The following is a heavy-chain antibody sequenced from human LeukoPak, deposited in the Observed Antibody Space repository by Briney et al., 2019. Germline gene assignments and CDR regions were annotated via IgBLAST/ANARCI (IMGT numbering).Heavy chain of an antibody. CDR2: INPDSGGT. Sequence: EASVKVSCKASGYTFTGYYMHWVRQAPGQGLEWMGWINPDSGGTNYAQKFQGRVTMTRDTSISTAYMELSRLRSDDTAVYYCARTWSSSSGDWFGPWGQGTLVTVSS. D-gene: IGHD6-6*01. CDR3: ARTWSSSSGDWFGP. CDR1: GYTFTGYY. J-gene: IGHJ5*02. V-gene: IGHV1-2*02.